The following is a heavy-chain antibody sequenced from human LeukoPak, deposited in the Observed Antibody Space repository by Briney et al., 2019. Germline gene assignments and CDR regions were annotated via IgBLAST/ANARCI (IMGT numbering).Heavy chain of an antibody. J-gene: IGHJ4*02. D-gene: IGHD5-18*01. CDR1: GGTFSSYA. Sequence: ASVKVSCKASGGTFSSYAISWVRQAPGQGLEWMGRIIPIFGTANYAQKFQGRVTITTDESTSTAYMELSSLRSEDTAVYSSARAGSRGYSYGWNYWGQGALVTVSS. V-gene: IGHV1-69*05. CDR3: ARAGSRGYSYGWNY. CDR2: IIPIFGTA.